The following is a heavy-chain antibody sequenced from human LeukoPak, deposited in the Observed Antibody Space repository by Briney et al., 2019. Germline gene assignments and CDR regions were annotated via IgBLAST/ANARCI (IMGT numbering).Heavy chain of an antibody. CDR3: ARGATINSLIFDY. CDR1: GGSISNYY. V-gene: IGHV4-4*07. Sequence: SETLSLTCTVSGGSISNYYWSWLRQPAGKGLEWIGRISTSGTTNYNPSLKSRVTILVGTSKNQFSLKLTSVTAADTAVYYCARGATINSLIFDYWGLGTLVTVSS. J-gene: IGHJ4*02. CDR2: ISTSGTT. D-gene: IGHD1-26*01.